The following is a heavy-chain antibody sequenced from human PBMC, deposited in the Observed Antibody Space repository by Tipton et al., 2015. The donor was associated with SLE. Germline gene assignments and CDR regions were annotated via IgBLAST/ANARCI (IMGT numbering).Heavy chain of an antibody. D-gene: IGHD3-3*01. Sequence: TLSLTCAVSGYSISSDYYWGWIRQPPGKGLEWIGTIYHGGTTYYNPSLKSRLVISLDTSQNQFSLRLSSVTAADTAGYYCARERGNYDFWSGPHYFDSWGQGTLVTVSS. CDR2: IYHGGTT. CDR1: GYSISSDYY. V-gene: IGHV4-38-2*02. CDR3: ARERGNYDFWSGPHYFDS. J-gene: IGHJ4*02.